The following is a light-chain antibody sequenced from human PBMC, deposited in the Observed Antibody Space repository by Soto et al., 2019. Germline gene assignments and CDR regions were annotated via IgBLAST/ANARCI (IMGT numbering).Light chain of an antibody. CDR1: SSDVGNYNY. Sequence: QSALTQPASVSGSPGQSITTSCTGTSSDVGNYNYVSWYQQHPGKAPRLMIYDVTNRPSGVSNRFSGSKSGNTASLTISGLQAEDEADYYCTSYTGSSLVFGGGTKLTVL. CDR2: DVT. J-gene: IGLJ2*01. V-gene: IGLV2-14*03. CDR3: TSYTGSSLV.